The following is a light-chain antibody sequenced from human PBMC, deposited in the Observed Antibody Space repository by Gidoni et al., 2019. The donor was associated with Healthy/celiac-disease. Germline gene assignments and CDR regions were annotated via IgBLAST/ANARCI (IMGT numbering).Light chain of an antibody. J-gene: IGKJ4*01. V-gene: IGKV3-15*01. CDR2: GAS. Sequence: EVEMKQTTATLSVSPGERATLSCRASQSVSSNLAWYQQKPGQAPRLLIYGASTRATGIPARFIGSGSGTEFTLTISSLQSEDFAVYYFQQYNNLPLTFGGGTKVEIK. CDR1: QSVSSN. CDR3: QQYNNLPLT.